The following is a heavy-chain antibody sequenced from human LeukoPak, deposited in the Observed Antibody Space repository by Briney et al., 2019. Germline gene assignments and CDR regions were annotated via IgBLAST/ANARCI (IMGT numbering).Heavy chain of an antibody. CDR3: ARARSPSSGYLLTDHNWFDP. CDR1: GGTFSSYA. D-gene: IGHD3-22*01. J-gene: IGHJ5*02. V-gene: IGHV1-69*05. Sequence: GASVKVSCKASGGTFSSYAISWVRQAPGQGLEWMGGIIPIFGTANYAQKFQGRVTITTDESTSTAYMELSSLRSEDTAVYYCARARSPSSGYLLTDHNWFDPWGQGTLVTVSS. CDR2: IIPIFGTA.